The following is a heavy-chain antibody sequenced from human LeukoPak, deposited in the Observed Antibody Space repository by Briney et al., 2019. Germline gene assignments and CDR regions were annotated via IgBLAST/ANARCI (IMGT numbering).Heavy chain of an antibody. V-gene: IGHV4-59*08. Sequence: ASETLSLTCTVSGGSISSYYWSWIRQPPGKGLEWIGYIYYSGSTNYNPSLKSRVTISVDTSKNQFSLKLSSVTAADTAVYYCARHSTAGVVASKKKKGHFDYWGQGTLVTVSS. D-gene: IGHD2-2*01. J-gene: IGHJ4*02. CDR1: GGSISSYY. CDR2: IYYSGST. CDR3: ARHSTAGVVASKKKKGHFDY.